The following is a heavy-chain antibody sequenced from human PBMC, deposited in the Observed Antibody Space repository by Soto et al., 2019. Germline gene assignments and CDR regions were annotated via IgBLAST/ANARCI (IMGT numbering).Heavy chain of an antibody. CDR3: ARDPASHWYLDY. V-gene: IGHV1-69*06. CDR2: IIPISGTA. Sequence: QVQLVQSGAEVKKPGSSVKVSCKAPGGTFSSYSISWVRQAPGQGLEWMGGIIPISGTANYAARFQGRVTITAAKSTTTAYMELSSLRSEDTAVYYCARDPASHWYLDYWGQGTLVTVSS. J-gene: IGHJ4*02. CDR1: GGTFSSYS.